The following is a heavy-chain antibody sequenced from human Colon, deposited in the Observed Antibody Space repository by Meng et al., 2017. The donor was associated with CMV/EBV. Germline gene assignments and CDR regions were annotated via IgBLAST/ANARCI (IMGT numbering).Heavy chain of an antibody. CDR2: IKGKPDGRTP. Sequence: GESLKISCAGSGFTFNYAWMNWVRQVPGKGLEWVGLIKGKPDGRTPEYAAPVRGRFTISSDDSKNTLFLQMNSLKTEDTAVYYCATPFLTGRGMDVWGQGTTVTVSS. D-gene: IGHD3-9*01. V-gene: IGHV3-15*01. J-gene: IGHJ6*02. CDR1: GFTFNYAW. CDR3: ATPFLTGRGMDV.